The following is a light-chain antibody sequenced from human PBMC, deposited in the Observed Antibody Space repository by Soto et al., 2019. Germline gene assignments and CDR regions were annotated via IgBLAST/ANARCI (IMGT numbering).Light chain of an antibody. J-gene: IGLJ1*01. V-gene: IGLV2-14*01. CDR2: EVS. CDR1: STDVGGYNY. CDR3: GSYTSTDTPFV. Sequence: QSVLAQPSSVSGSPGQSITISCTGTSTDVGGYNYVSWYQHHPGKGPKLIIYEVSNRPSGVSDRFSGSKSGNKASLIISNLEAEDESDYSCGSYTSTDTPFVFGTGTKVT.